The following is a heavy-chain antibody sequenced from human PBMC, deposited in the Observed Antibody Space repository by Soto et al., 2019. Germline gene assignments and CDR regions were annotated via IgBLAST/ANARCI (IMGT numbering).Heavy chain of an antibody. CDR2: IYWDDDK. V-gene: IGHV2-5*02. D-gene: IGHD2-21*01. CDR1: GFSLSTTGVG. CDR3: VQSRCGGDCLQSYSSHSYYGLDV. J-gene: IGHJ6*02. Sequence: QITLKESGPTLVKPTQTLTLTCTFSGFSLSTTGVGVGWIRQPPGKALEWLALIYWDDDKRYNPSLKSRLTINQDTSKNQVVLTMTNMDPGDTATYYCVQSRCGGDCLQSYSSHSYYGLDVWGQGTTVTVSS.